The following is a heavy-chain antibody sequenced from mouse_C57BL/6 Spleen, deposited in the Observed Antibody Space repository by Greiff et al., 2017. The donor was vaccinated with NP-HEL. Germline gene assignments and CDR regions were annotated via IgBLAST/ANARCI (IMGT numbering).Heavy chain of an antibody. CDR1: GYTFTSYW. V-gene: IGHV1-64*01. CDR2: IHPNSGST. CDR3: ARGDSYFDY. J-gene: IGHJ2*01. Sequence: QVQLQQPGAELVKPGASVKLSCKASGYTFTSYWMHWVKQRPGQGLEWIGMIHPNSGSTNYNEKFKGKATLTADTSSSTAYMQLSSLTSEDSAVYYCARGDSYFDYWGQGTTLTVSS.